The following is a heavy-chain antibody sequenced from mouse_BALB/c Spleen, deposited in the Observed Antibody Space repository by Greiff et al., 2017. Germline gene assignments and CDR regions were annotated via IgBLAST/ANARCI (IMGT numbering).Heavy chain of an antibody. Sequence: QVQLQQPGAELVKPGASVKMSCKASGYTFTSYNMHWVKQTPGQGLEWIGAIYPGNGDTSYNQKFKGKATLTADKSSSTAYMQLSSLTSEDSAVYYCAWQLRYAMDYWGQGTSVTVSS. J-gene: IGHJ4*01. CDR2: IYPGNGDT. CDR3: AWQLRYAMDY. CDR1: GYTFTSYN. D-gene: IGHD2-1*01. V-gene: IGHV1-12*01.